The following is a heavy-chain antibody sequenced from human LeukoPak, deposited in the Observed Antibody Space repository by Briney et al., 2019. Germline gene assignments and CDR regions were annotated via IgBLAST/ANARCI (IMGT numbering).Heavy chain of an antibody. V-gene: IGHV4-59*05. D-gene: IGHD3-3*01. CDR2: IYYSGRT. J-gene: IGHJ5*02. CDR1: GGSINNYY. CDR3: ARIITYYDFSCWFDP. Sequence: SETLSLTCTVSGGSINNYYWSWIRQPPGKGLEWIGSIYYSGRTYYNPSLKSRVTISVDTSKNQFSLKLSSVTAADTAVYYCARIITYYDFSCWFDPWGQGTLVTVSS.